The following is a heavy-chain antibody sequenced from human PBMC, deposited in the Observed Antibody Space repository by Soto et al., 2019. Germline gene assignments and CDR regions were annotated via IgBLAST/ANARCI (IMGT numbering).Heavy chain of an antibody. CDR3: AIPLPKQQLVRGAFDH. V-gene: IGHV1-69*01. J-gene: IGHJ4*02. Sequence: QVQLVQSGAEVKKPGSSVKLSCKTSGGTFRNYAINWVRQAPGQGLEWMGGSIPVFGTANYAQTFQGRFKITADESTSPAYMELSSLRSEDTAVYYCAIPLPKQQLVRGAFDHWGQGTLVTVA. CDR2: SIPVFGTA. CDR1: GGTFRNYA. D-gene: IGHD6-13*01.